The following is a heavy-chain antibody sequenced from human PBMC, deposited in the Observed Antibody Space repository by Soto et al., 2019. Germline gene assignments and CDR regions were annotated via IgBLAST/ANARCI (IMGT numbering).Heavy chain of an antibody. CDR1: GATFNNNA. V-gene: IGHV1-69*01. D-gene: IGHD1-26*01. Sequence: QVQLVQSGAEVKKPGSSVRVSCKASGATFNNNAISWVRQAPGQGPEWLGGIIPLFGTTNYARKFQGRVTITADESTSTAYMELSSLRSEDTAKYYCARETIVGETSDYYYYGMDVWGQGTTVTVSS. CDR2: IIPLFGTT. CDR3: ARETIVGETSDYYYYGMDV. J-gene: IGHJ6*02.